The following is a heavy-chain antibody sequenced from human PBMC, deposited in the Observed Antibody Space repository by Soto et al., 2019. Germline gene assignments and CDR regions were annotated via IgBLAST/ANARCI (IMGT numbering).Heavy chain of an antibody. Sequence: QVQLVQSGAEVKKPGSSVKVSCKASGGTFSSYAISWVRQAPGQGLEWMGGIIPISDTTNYAQKFQGRVTIPADESTSTAYMELSSLRSEDTAVYYCARSQGSSTSLEIYYSSDDGMDVWGQGNTVSVSS. J-gene: IGHJ6*02. D-gene: IGHD2-2*01. CDR1: GGTFSSYA. V-gene: IGHV1-69*01. CDR3: ARSQGSSTSLEIYYSSDDGMDV. CDR2: IIPISDTT.